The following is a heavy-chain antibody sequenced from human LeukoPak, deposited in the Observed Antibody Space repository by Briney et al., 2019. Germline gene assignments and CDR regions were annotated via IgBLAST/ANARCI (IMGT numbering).Heavy chain of an antibody. V-gene: IGHV3-30-3*01. Sequence: GGSLRLSCAASGFAFSSYAMHWVRQAPGKGLEWVAVISYDGSNKYYADSVKGRFTISRDNSKNTLYLQTNSLRAEDTAVYYCARDWCSGGSCFSWNWFDPWGQGTLVTVSS. CDR1: GFAFSSYA. CDR3: ARDWCSGGSCFSWNWFDP. CDR2: ISYDGSNK. D-gene: IGHD2-15*01. J-gene: IGHJ5*02.